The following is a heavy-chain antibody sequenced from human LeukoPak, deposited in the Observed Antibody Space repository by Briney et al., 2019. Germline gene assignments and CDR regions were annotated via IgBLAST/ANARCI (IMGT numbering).Heavy chain of an antibody. Sequence: ASVKVSCKASGYTFTSYGMSWVRQAPGQGLEWMGLISAYNGNTNYAQKLQGRVTTTTDTSTSTAYMELSSLRSEDTAVYYCARTIAVAGYNWFDPWGQGTLVTVSS. D-gene: IGHD6-19*01. CDR2: ISAYNGNT. CDR1: GYTFTSYG. CDR3: ARTIAVAGYNWFDP. V-gene: IGHV1-18*01. J-gene: IGHJ5*02.